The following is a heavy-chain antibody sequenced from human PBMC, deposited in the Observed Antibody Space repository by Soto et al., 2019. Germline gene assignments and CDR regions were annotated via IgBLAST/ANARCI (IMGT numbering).Heavy chain of an antibody. D-gene: IGHD6-13*01. J-gene: IGHJ4*02. CDR2: TYYRSKWYN. CDR3: AKGSSWYDY. Sequence: PSQTLSLTCAISGDSVYSNSAAWNWIRQSPSRGLEWLGRTYYRSKWYNDYAVSVKSRITINPDTSNNHFSLQLNFVTPVYTAVYYCAKGSSWYDYWGQGTLVTVSS. CDR1: GDSVYSNSAA. V-gene: IGHV6-1*01.